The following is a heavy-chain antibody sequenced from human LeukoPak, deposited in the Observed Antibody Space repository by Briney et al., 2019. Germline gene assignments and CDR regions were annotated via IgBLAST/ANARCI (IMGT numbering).Heavy chain of an antibody. J-gene: IGHJ4*02. CDR3: AKEVGLLWFGESAYYFDY. CDR1: GFTFSSYA. CDR2: ISGSGGST. V-gene: IGHV3-23*01. Sequence: GGSLRLSCAASGFTFSSYAMSWVRQAPGKGLEWFSAISGSGGSTYYADSVKGRFTISRDNYKNTLYLQWNSLRSEDSAVYDCAKEVGLLWFGESAYYFDYWGQGTLVTVSS. D-gene: IGHD3-10*01.